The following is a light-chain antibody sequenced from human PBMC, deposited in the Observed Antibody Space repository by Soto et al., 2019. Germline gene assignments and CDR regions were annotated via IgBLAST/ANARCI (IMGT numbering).Light chain of an antibody. J-gene: IGKJ1*01. Sequence: EIVLTQSPGTLSLSPGERATLSCRASQSLSGNYLAWYQHKPGQAPRLLIYGASSRGTGIPDRFSGSGSGTDFSLTISRLEPEDFAVYYWQQYGSSPRTFGQGTKVQIK. CDR2: GAS. CDR1: QSLSGNY. V-gene: IGKV3-20*01. CDR3: QQYGSSPRT.